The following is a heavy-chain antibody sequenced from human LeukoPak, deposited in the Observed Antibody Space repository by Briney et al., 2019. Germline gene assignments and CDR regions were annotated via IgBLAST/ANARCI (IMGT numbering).Heavy chain of an antibody. Sequence: GGSLRLSCAASGFTFDDYAMHWVRQAPGKGLEWVSGISWNSGSIGYADSVKGRFTISRDNAKNSLYLQMNSLRAEDTAVYYCARDRFDSSVGYYYGMDVWGQGTTVTVSS. CDR2: ISWNSGSI. CDR1: GFTFDDYA. J-gene: IGHJ6*02. CDR3: ARDRFDSSVGYYYGMDV. V-gene: IGHV3-9*01. D-gene: IGHD3-22*01.